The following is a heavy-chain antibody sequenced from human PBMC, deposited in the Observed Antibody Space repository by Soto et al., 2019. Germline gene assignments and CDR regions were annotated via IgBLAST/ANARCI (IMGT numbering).Heavy chain of an antibody. V-gene: IGHV3-72*01. Sequence: EVQLVESGGGVVQPGGSLRLSCAASGFIFGDHYMDWVRLAPGKGLEWVGLTRNKANSYSTEYAASVKGRFTISRDDSTNSLYLQMNSLKTEDTAVYYCTRSGGIGMIQGAYDTWGQGALVTVSS. D-gene: IGHD3-10*01. CDR3: TRSGGIGMIQGAYDT. CDR2: TRNKANSYST. J-gene: IGHJ5*02. CDR1: GFIFGDHY.